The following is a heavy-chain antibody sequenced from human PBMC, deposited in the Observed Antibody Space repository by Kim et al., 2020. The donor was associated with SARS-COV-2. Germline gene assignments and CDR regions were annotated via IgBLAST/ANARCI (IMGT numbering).Heavy chain of an antibody. D-gene: IGHD6-19*01. J-gene: IGHJ4*02. Sequence: SQKFQGRVTITRDTSASTAYMELSSLRSEDTAVYYCAQTYSSGWFNFDYWGQGTLVTVSS. CDR3: AQTYSSGWFNFDY. V-gene: IGHV1-3*01.